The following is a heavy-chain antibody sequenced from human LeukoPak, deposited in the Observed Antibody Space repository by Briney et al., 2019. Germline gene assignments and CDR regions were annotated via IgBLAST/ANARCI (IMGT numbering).Heavy chain of an antibody. Sequence: SQTLSLTCTVSGDSISSGGYYWSWIRQHPGKGLEWIGYIYYSGSTYYNPSLKSRVTISVDTSKNQFSLKLSSVTAADTAFYYCARETTGLARYFDYWGQGTLVTVSS. D-gene: IGHD4-11*01. CDR1: GDSISSGGYY. V-gene: IGHV4-31*03. J-gene: IGHJ4*02. CDR2: IYYSGST. CDR3: ARETTGLARYFDY.